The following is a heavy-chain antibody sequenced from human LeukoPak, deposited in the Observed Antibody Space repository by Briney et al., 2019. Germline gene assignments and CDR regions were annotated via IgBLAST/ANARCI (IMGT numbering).Heavy chain of an antibody. Sequence: SETLPLTCTVSGGSISSRSYYWGWSRQPPGKGLEWIGSFYYGGSTYCNPPLKSRVTISVDTSKNQFSLRLSSVTAADTAVYYCARHRGYYDDMDVWGQGTTVTVSS. CDR3: ARHRGYYDDMDV. CDR1: GGSISSRSYY. CDR2: FYYGGST. D-gene: IGHD3-10*01. V-gene: IGHV4-39*01. J-gene: IGHJ6*02.